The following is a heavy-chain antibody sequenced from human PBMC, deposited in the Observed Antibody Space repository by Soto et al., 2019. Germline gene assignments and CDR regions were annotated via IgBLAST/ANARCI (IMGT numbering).Heavy chain of an antibody. V-gene: IGHV2-5*02. CDR1: GFSLTTSGVG. J-gene: IGHJ4*02. D-gene: IGHD3-3*01. Sequence: QITLNESGPTVVKPTETLTLTCTFSGFSLTTSGVGVGWVRQSPGTAPEWLAFIYWDDDKRYSTSLKSRLTITKDTSKNQVVLTMANVDPADTATYYCAHRVLRAVFGLVTTTAIYFDLWGQGTPVVVSS. CDR2: IYWDDDK. CDR3: AHRVLRAVFGLVTTTAIYFDL.